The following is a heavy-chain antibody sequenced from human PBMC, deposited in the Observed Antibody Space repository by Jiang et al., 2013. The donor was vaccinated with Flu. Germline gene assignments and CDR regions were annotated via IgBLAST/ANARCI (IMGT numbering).Heavy chain of an antibody. J-gene: IGHJ4*02. Sequence: RLSCAASEFSFSTHPMHWVRQAPGKGLEWVAVISSDGTNKYYTDSVKGRFTISRDNSKNTLYLQMNSLRAADTAVYFCARDAGYESSGYIPAGSYWGQGTLVTVSS. CDR2: ISSDGTNK. V-gene: IGHV3-30*04. CDR3: ARDAGYESSGYIPAGSY. CDR1: EFSFSTHP. D-gene: IGHD3-22*01.